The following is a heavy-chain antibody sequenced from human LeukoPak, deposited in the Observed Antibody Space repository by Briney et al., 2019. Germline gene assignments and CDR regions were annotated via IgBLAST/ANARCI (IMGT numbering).Heavy chain of an antibody. V-gene: IGHV4-4*07. CDR3: ARDGHSGPPGRALNWFDP. CDR1: GGSISSYY. D-gene: IGHD5-12*01. Sequence: PSETLSLTCTVSGGSISSYYWSWIRQPAGKGLEWIGRIYTSGSTNYNPSLKSRVTMSVDTSKNQFSLKLSSETAADTAVYYCARDGHSGPPGRALNWFDPWGQGTLVTVSS. J-gene: IGHJ5*02. CDR2: IYTSGST.